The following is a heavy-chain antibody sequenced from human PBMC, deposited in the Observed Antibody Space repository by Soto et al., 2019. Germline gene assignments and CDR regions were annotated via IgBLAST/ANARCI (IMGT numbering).Heavy chain of an antibody. V-gene: IGHV3-7*03. CDR1: GFTFSSYW. J-gene: IGHJ4*02. CDR3: ARAEKGTVTHLTPFDY. D-gene: IGHD4-17*01. CDR2: IKQDGSEK. Sequence: GGSLRLSCAASGFTFSSYWMSWVRQAPGKGLEWVANIKQDGSEKYYVDSVKGRFTISRDNAKNSLYLQMNSLRAEDTAVYYCARAEKGTVTHLTPFDYWGQGTLVTVSS.